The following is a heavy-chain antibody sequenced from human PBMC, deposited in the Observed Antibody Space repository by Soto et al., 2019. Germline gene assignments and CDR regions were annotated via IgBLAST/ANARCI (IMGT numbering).Heavy chain of an antibody. CDR2: MDPNSGST. Sequence: ASVKVSCKASGYTFTTYDINWVPQAPGQGLEWLGWMDPNSGSTGYAQNFQGRITMTRNISRNTAHMELSSLQSEDTAVYYCARERKFDFWRKGLDVWGQGTTVTVSS. CDR1: GYTFTTYD. J-gene: IGHJ6*02. CDR3: ARERKFDFWRKGLDV. V-gene: IGHV1-8*01. D-gene: IGHD3-3*01.